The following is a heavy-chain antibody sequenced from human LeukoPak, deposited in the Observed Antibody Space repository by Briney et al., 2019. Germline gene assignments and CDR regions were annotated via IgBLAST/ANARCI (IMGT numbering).Heavy chain of an antibody. CDR2: IYYSGST. J-gene: IGHJ6*03. V-gene: IGHV4-59*11. Sequence: PSETLSLTCTVSGGYISSHYWSWIRQPPGKGLEWIGYIYYSGSTNYNPSLKSRVTISVDTSKNQFTLKLSSVTAADTAVYYCARNGYSTTGSYYYYYMDVWGKGTTVTVSS. D-gene: IGHD6-13*01. CDR1: GGYISSHY. CDR3: ARNGYSTTGSYYYYYMDV.